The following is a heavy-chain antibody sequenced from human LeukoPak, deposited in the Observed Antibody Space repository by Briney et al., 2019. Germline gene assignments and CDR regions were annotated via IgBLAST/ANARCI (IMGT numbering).Heavy chain of an antibody. CDR2: ISGSGGST. V-gene: IGHV3-23*01. D-gene: IGHD4-17*01. CDR1: GFTFSSYG. CDR3: AKSITSPVTTADWFDP. Sequence: GGTLRLSCAASGFTFSSYGMSWVRQAPGKGLEWVSAISGSGGSTYYADSVKGRFTISRDNSKNTLYLQMNSLRAEDTAVYYCAKSITSPVTTADWFDPWGQGTLVTVSS. J-gene: IGHJ5*02.